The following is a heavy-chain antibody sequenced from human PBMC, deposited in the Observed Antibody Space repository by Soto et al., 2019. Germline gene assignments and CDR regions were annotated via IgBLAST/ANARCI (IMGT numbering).Heavy chain of an antibody. CDR1: GYTFTSYD. V-gene: IGHV1-8*01. D-gene: IGHD3-10*01. CDR2: MNPNSGNT. CDR3: ARAFDYYGSGSYYNPFDY. Sequence: ASVKVSCKASGYTFTSYDINWVRQATGQGLEWKGWMNPNSGNTGYAQKFQGRVTMTRNTSISTAYMELSSLRSEDTAVYYCARAFDYYGSGSYYNPFDYWGQGTLVTVSS. J-gene: IGHJ4*02.